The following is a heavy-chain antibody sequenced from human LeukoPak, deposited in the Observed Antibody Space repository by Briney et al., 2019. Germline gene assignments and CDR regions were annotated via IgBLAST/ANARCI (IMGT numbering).Heavy chain of an antibody. J-gene: IGHJ6*03. CDR3: ARGRVSSSTWYSTYYYYFYMDV. V-gene: IGHV4-59*01. D-gene: IGHD1-1*01. CDR2: VDHTGST. Sequence: SETLSLTCSVSADSITMYYWTWIRQPPGKGLEWLGYVDHTGSTNFNPSLNGRVSISRDTTKHLFSLRLRSVTAADTAVYFCARGRVSSSTWYSTYYYYFYMDVWGKGTTVTGSS. CDR1: ADSITMYY.